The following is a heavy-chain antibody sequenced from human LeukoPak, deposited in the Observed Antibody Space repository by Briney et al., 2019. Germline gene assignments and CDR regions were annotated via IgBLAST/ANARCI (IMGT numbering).Heavy chain of an antibody. CDR1: GFTFSNYW. CDR2: INERATIL. J-gene: IGHJ4*02. D-gene: IGHD3-16*01. V-gene: IGHV3-74*01. Sequence: PGGSLRLSCAASGFTFSNYWMHWVRQAPGKGLEWVSRINERATILSYAHSVKGRFTISRENARNTLYLQMNSLTAEDTAVYYCVRDLILVWTPGDDFDHGGQGPRVTVSS. CDR3: VRDLILVWTPGDDFDH.